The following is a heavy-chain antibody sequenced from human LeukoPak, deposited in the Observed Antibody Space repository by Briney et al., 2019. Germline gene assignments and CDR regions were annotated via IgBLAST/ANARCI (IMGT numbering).Heavy chain of an antibody. Sequence: SSVKVSCKASGYTFTGYYMHWVRQAPGQGLEWMGWINPNSGGTNYAQKFQGRVTMTRDTSISTAYMELSRLRSDDTAVYYCAREVKYQLLSSNGFDPWGQGTLVTVSS. CDR3: AREVKYQLLSSNGFDP. V-gene: IGHV1-2*02. CDR2: INPNSGGT. CDR1: GYTFTGYY. D-gene: IGHD2-2*01. J-gene: IGHJ5*02.